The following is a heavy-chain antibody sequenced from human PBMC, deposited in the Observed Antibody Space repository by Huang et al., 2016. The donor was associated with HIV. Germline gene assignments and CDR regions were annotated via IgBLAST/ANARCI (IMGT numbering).Heavy chain of an antibody. CDR3: ARSAYGDLDY. CDR2: MNPNTGNT. J-gene: IGHJ4*02. V-gene: IGHV1-8*02. Sequence: QVHLVQSGAEVKKPGASVKVSCKASGYTFPNYDINWVRQAPGRGREWMGGMNPNTGNTGVAQSFQGRVTMTRKTSITTAYMELTSLTSEDTAVYYCARSAYGDLDYWGLGTLVIVSS. CDR1: GYTFPNYD. D-gene: IGHD4-17*01.